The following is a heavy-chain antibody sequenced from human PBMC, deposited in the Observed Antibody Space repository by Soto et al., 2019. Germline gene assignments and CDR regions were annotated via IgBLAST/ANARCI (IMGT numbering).Heavy chain of an antibody. J-gene: IGHJ4*02. CDR1: GVTFVNFP. CDR3: AKNKERELPRIIDY. Sequence: RIRSCETSGVTFVNFPMSWVRPAPGRGLEWVSGMSSASSTTYYGDSVKGRFTISRDTSKNTLYLQMNSLRAEDTAVYYCAKNKERELPRIIDYWGQGTLVTVSS. CDR2: MSSASSTT. D-gene: IGHD1-7*01. V-gene: IGHV3-23*01.